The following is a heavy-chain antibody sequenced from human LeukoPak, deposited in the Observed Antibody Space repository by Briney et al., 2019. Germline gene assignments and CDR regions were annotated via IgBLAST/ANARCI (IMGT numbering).Heavy chain of an antibody. J-gene: IGHJ6*03. CDR1: GDTFNSNG. CDR2: ISTYNGNT. Sequence: ASVKVSCKASGDTFNSNGISWVRQAPGQGLEWMGRISTYNGNTNYAQKFQGRVSMTTDTSTSTAYMELRSLRSDDTAVYYCARDLRGLLNYYYYYYMDVWDKGTTVTVSS. D-gene: IGHD3-16*01. V-gene: IGHV1-18*01. CDR3: ARDLRGLLNYYYYYYMDV.